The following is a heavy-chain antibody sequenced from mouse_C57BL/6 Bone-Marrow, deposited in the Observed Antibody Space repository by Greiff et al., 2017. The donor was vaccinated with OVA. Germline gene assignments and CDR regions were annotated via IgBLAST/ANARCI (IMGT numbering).Heavy chain of an antibody. V-gene: IGHV1-54*01. D-gene: IGHD2-4*01. CDR2: INPGSGGT. CDR3: ARRPYDYYFDY. CDR1: GYAFTNYL. Sequence: QVQLQQSGAELVRPGTSVKVSCKASGYAFTNYLIEWVKQRPGQGLEWIGVINPGSGGTNYNEKFKGKATLTADKSSSTAYMQLSSLTSEDSAVYFCARRPYDYYFDYWGQGTTLTVSS. J-gene: IGHJ2*01.